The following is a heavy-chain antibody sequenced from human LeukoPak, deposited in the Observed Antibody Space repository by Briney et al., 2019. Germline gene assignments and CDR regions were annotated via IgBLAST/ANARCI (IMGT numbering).Heavy chain of an antibody. CDR1: GFSLSTRGMC. Sequence: SGPALLQPPPTLTLTFTFSGFSLSTRGMCVSWIRQPPVKALEWLTPIDWDDDKYYSTSLKTRLTISKDTSKNQVVLTMTNMDPVDTATYYCARIPSAFYSSSSDYYFDYWGQGTLVTVSS. J-gene: IGHJ4*02. D-gene: IGHD6-6*01. V-gene: IGHV2-70*01. CDR2: IDWDDDK. CDR3: ARIPSAFYSSSSDYYFDY.